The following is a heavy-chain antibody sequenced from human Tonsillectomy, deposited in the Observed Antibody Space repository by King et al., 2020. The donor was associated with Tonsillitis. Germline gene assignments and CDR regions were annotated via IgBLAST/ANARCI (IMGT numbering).Heavy chain of an antibody. CDR1: GGSISSSSYY. J-gene: IGHJ3*02. V-gene: IGHV4-39*01. CDR3: AGPNYYDSSGYSAFDI. Sequence: LQLQESGPGLVKPSETLSLTCTVVGGSISSSSYYWGWIRQPPGKGLEWIGSIYYSGSTYYNPSLKSRVTISVNTSKNQFSLKLSSVTAAATAVYYCAGPNYYDSSGYSAFDIWGQGTMVTVSS. CDR2: IYYSGST. D-gene: IGHD3-22*01.